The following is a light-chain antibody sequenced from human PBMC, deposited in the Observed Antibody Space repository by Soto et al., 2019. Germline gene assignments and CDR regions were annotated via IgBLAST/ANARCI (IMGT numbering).Light chain of an antibody. V-gene: IGKV3-20*01. CDR1: QSVSSTY. Sequence: EIVLTQSPGTLSLSPGERATLSCRASQSVSSTYLAWYQQKPGQAPRLLIYGASSRATCIPDRFSGSGSGTDFTLTISRLEPEDFAVSFCQQLGSSPYTFGQGTKLEIK. CDR3: QQLGSSPYT. J-gene: IGKJ2*01. CDR2: GAS.